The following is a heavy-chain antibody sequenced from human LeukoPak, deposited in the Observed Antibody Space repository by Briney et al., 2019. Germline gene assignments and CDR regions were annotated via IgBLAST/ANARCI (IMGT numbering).Heavy chain of an antibody. CDR2: IWYDGSNK. J-gene: IGHJ3*02. V-gene: IGHV3-33*01. CDR3: ARRSGSYSAAFDI. CDR1: GITFSSYG. Sequence: GSLRLSCAASGITFSSYGMHWVRQAPGKGLDWVAVIWYDGSNKYYADSVKGRFTISRDNSKNTLYLQMNSLRAEDTAVYYCARRSGSYSAAFDIWGQGTMVTVSS. D-gene: IGHD1-26*01.